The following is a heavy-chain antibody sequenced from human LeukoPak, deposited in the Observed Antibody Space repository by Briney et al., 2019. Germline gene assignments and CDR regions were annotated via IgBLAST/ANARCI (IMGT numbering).Heavy chain of an antibody. CDR1: GFTFSSCW. D-gene: IGHD3-22*01. CDR3: ARDDSSGYY. J-gene: IGHJ4*02. CDR2: IKRDGSEK. Sequence: PGGSLRLSCAASGFTFSSCWMSWVRQAPGKGLEWVANIKRDGSEKYYVDSVKGRFTISRDNAKNSLYLQMNSLRAEDTAVYYCARDDSSGYYWGQGTLVTVSS. V-gene: IGHV3-7*01.